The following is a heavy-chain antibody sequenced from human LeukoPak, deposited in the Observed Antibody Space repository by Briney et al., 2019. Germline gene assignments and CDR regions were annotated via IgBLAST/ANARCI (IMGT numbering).Heavy chain of an antibody. CDR1: GFTVSSNY. V-gene: IGHV3-53*01. D-gene: IGHD2-15*01. CDR3: AKDLDIVVVVAATPFDY. J-gene: IGHJ4*02. Sequence: GGSLRLSCAASGFTVSSNYMSWVRQAPGKGLEWVSVIYSGGSTYYADSVKGRFTISRDNSKNTLYLQMNSLRAEDTAVYYCAKDLDIVVVVAATPFDYWGQGTLVTVSS. CDR2: IYSGGST.